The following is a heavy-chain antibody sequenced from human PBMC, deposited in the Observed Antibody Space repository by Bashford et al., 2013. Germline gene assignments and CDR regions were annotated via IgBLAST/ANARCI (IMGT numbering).Heavy chain of an antibody. J-gene: IGHJ4*02. V-gene: IGHV4-34*01. CDR1: GESFNDYH. D-gene: IGHD6-13*01. CDR3: ARGLYSSSLALDF. Sequence: SETLSLTCAVHGESFNDYHWSWLRHAPEGRGLEWIGEINRYGSTNYNPSLKSRVTISIDTSRNQFSLKVTSVTVADTAIYYCARGLYSSSLALDFWGQGTLVTVSS. CDR2: INRYGST.